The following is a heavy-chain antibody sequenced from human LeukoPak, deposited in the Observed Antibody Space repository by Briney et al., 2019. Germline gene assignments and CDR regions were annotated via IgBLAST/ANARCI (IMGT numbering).Heavy chain of an antibody. Sequence: SETLSLTCTESGASFSSGDQYWNWIRQSPGKGLEWIGSIHPSGMLYNNPSLESRVTISIDTSKNQFSLNLNSVTAADTAVYFCSRGLDSRKLGYWGQGTLVTVSS. V-gene: IGHV4-31*03. D-gene: IGHD3-22*01. CDR1: GASFSSGDQY. CDR2: IHPSGML. CDR3: SRGLDSRKLGY. J-gene: IGHJ4*02.